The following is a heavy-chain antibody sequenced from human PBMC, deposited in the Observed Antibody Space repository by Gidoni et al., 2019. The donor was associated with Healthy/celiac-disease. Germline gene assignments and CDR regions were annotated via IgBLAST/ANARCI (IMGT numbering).Heavy chain of an antibody. CDR1: GFTFSGSA. V-gene: IGHV3-73*01. J-gene: IGHJ4*02. CDR3: TSYSSPHGFDY. D-gene: IGHD6-13*01. Sequence: EVQLVESGGGLVQPGGSLKLSCAASGFTFSGSAMHWVRQASGKGLEWVGRIRSKANSYATAYAASVKGRFTISRDDSKNTAYLQMNSLKTEDTAVYYCTSYSSPHGFDYWGQGTLVTVSS. CDR2: IRSKANSYAT.